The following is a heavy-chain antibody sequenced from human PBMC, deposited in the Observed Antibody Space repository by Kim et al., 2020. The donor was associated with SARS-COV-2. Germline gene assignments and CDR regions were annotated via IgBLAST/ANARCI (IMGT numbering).Heavy chain of an antibody. CDR2: INHSGST. CDR3: ARVASSSGSYSFRYYYYYMDV. CDR1: GGSFSGYY. Sequence: SETLSLTCAVYGGSFSGYYWSWIRQPPGKGLEWIGEINHSGSTNYNPSLKSRVTISVDTSKNQFSLKLSSVTAADTAVYYCARVASSSGSYSFRYYYYYMDVWGKGTTVTVSS. J-gene: IGHJ6*03. V-gene: IGHV4-34*01. D-gene: IGHD1-26*01.